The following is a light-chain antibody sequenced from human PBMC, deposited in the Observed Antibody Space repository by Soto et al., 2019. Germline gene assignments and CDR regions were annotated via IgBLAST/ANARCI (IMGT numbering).Light chain of an antibody. Sequence: QSVLTQSPSASASLGASVKLTCTLSSGHSNYAIAWHQQQPEKGPRYLMKLNSDGSHSKGDGIPDRFSGFSSGAERYLTISSLQSEDEADYYCQTWGTGIRVFGGGTKLTVL. J-gene: IGLJ2*01. CDR2: LNSDGSH. V-gene: IGLV4-69*01. CDR3: QTWGTGIRV. CDR1: SGHSNYA.